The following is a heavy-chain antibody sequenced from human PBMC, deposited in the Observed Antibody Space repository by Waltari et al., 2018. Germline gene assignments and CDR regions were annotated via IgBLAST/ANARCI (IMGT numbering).Heavy chain of an antibody. D-gene: IGHD3-22*01. CDR1: GYY. J-gene: IGHJ5*02. V-gene: IGHV4-38-2*02. CDR2: IYHSGST. CDR3: ARDRMIVALRSPLARDNWFDP. Sequence: GYYWGWIRQPPGKGLEWIGSIYHSGSTYYNPSLKSRVTISVDTSKNQFSLKLSSVTAADTAVYYCARDRMIVALRSPLARDNWFDPWGQGTLVTVSS.